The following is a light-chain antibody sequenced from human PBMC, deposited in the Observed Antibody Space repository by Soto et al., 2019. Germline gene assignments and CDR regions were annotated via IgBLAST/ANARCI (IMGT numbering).Light chain of an antibody. J-gene: IGKJ4*01. CDR2: DAS. Sequence: EIVLTQSPATLSLSPGERATLSCRASQSVSSYLAWYQQKPGQAPRLLIYDASNRATGIPARFSGSGSGTEFHPPLHSPEPEGFAVYYCQQRSNWPLTFGGGTKVEIK. V-gene: IGKV3-11*01. CDR3: QQRSNWPLT. CDR1: QSVSSY.